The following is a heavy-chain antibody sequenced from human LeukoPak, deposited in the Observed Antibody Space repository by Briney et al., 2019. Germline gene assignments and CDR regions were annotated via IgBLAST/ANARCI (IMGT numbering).Heavy chain of an antibody. J-gene: IGHJ4*02. D-gene: IGHD3-10*01. Sequence: SETLSLTCAVYGGSFSGYYWSWIRQPPGKGLEWIGYIYYSGSTNYKPSLKSRVTISVDTSKNQFSLKLSSVTAADTAVYYCARLGGSGSYLDYWGQGTLVTVSS. V-gene: IGHV4-59*08. CDR3: ARLGGSGSYLDY. CDR1: GGSFSGYY. CDR2: IYYSGST.